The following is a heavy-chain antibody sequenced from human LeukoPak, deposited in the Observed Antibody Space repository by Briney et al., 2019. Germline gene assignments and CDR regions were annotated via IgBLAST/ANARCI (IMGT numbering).Heavy chain of an antibody. J-gene: IGHJ5*02. D-gene: IGHD6-13*01. V-gene: IGHV4-39*07. CDR3: ARAGAGSSWYFNWFDP. CDR2: IYYSGST. Sequence: SETLSLTCTVSGGSISSSSYYWGWIRQPPGKGLEWIGSIYYSGSTYYNPSLKSRVTMSVDTSKNQFSLKLSSVTAADTAVYYCARAGAGSSWYFNWFDPWGQGTLVTVSS. CDR1: GGSISSSSYY.